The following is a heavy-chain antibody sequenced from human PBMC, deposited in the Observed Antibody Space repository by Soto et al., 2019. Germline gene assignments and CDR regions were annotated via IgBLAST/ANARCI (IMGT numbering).Heavy chain of an antibody. D-gene: IGHD2-15*01. J-gene: IGHJ4*02. Sequence: QVRLVESGGGVVQPGGSLRLSCATSGFSLSSYAMHWVRQAPGKGLEWVALMSYDETKKYYADSVKGRFTISRDTSKHTLFLQMNNLRVEDTAVYYCAKDRRDGDFMHILVVDFWGQGALVTVSS. V-gene: IGHV3-30*18. CDR3: AKDRRDGDFMHILVVDF. CDR1: GFSLSSYA. CDR2: MSYDETKK.